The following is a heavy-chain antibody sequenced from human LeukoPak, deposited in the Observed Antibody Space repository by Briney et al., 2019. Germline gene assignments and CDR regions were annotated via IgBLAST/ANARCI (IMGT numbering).Heavy chain of an antibody. V-gene: IGHV3-23*01. CDR3: AKDLARFGEFYDAFDI. Sequence: PGGSPRLSCEGSGFPFASYAMSWVRQAPGKGLEWVSAISGSGGSTYYADSVKGRFTISRDNSKNTLYLQMNSLRAEDTAVYYCAKDLARFGEFYDAFDIWGQGTMVTVSS. CDR1: GFPFASYA. D-gene: IGHD3-10*01. CDR2: ISGSGGST. J-gene: IGHJ3*02.